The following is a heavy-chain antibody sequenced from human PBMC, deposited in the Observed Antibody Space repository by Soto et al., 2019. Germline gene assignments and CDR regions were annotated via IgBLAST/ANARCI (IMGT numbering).Heavy chain of an antibody. J-gene: IGHJ5*02. Sequence: SETLSLTCAVSGGSISSSNWWSWVRQPPGRGLEWIGEIYHSGSTNYNPSLKSRVTISVDKSKNQFSLKLSSVTAADTAVYYCARGPYNWNYVGNWFDPWGQGTLVTVSS. CDR2: IYHSGST. CDR3: ARGPYNWNYVGNWFDP. CDR1: GGSISSSNW. D-gene: IGHD1-7*01. V-gene: IGHV4-4*02.